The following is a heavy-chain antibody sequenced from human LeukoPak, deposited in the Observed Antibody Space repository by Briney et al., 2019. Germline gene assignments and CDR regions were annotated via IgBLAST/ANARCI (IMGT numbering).Heavy chain of an antibody. CDR1: GYTFTGYY. CDR3: AALWYCSGGSCYWFDP. V-gene: IGHV1-2*02. D-gene: IGHD2-15*01. J-gene: IGHJ5*02. CDR2: INPNSGGT. Sequence: ASVKVSCKASGYTFTGYYMHWVRQAPGQGLEWMGWINPNSGGTSYAQKFQGRVTMTRDTPISTAYMELSRLRSDDTAVYYCAALWYCSGGSCYWFDPWGQGTLVTVSS.